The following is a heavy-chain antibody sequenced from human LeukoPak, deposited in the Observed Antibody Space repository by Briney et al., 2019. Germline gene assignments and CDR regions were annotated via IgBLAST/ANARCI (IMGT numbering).Heavy chain of an antibody. D-gene: IGHD1-26*01. CDR3: ARDMGGRESEVDY. CDR2: IYYSGST. V-gene: IGHV4-59*12. Sequence: SETLSLTCTVSGGSISSYYWSWIRQPPGKGLEWIGYIYYSGSTNYNPSLKSRVTISVDTSKNQFSLKLSSVTAADTAVYYCARDMGGRESEVDYWGQGTLVTVSS. CDR1: GGSISSYY. J-gene: IGHJ4*02.